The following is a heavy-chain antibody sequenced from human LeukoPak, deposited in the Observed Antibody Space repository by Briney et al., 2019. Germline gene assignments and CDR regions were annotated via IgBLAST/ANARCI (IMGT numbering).Heavy chain of an antibody. CDR2: INTDGTST. D-gene: IGHD3-10*01. V-gene: IGHV3-74*01. CDR1: GFAFSNYW. J-gene: IGHJ4*02. CDR3: ASHYASGSSSGY. Sequence: GGSLRLSCAASGFAFSNYWMHWVRQAPGKGLVWVSRINTDGTSTSYADSVQGRFTISRDNAKNTLLLQMNTLRAEDTAVYYCASHYASGSSSGYWGQGTLVSVSS.